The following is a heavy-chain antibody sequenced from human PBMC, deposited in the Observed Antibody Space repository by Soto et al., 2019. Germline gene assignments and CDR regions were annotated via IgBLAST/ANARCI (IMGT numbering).Heavy chain of an antibody. CDR2: IYYSGST. CDR3: ERGLFAYGSGSYVNWFDP. Sequence: SETLSLTCTVSGGSISSYYWSWIRQPPGKGLEWIGYIYYSGSTNYNPSLKSRVTISVDTSKNQFSLKLSSVTAADTAVYYCERGLFAYGSGSYVNWFDPWGQGTLVTVSS. D-gene: IGHD3-10*01. CDR1: GGSISSYY. J-gene: IGHJ5*02. V-gene: IGHV4-59*01.